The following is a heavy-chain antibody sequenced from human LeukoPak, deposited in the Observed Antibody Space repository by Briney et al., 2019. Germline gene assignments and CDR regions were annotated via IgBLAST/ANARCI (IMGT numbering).Heavy chain of an antibody. Sequence: SGGPLRLPCAASGFTFSSYGMHGFRKAPGKGLEGLAVIWYDGSNKYFADSVKGRFTISRDNSKNTLYLQMNSLRAEDTAVYYCAKDIVVPRPYYGMDVWGKGTTVTVSS. D-gene: IGHD2-2*01. V-gene: IGHV3-33*06. CDR1: GFTFSSYG. J-gene: IGHJ6*04. CDR3: AKDIVVPRPYYGMDV. CDR2: IWYDGSNK.